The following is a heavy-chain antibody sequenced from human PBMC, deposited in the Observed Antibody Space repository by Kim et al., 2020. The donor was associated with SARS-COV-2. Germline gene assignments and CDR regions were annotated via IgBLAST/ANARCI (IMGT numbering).Heavy chain of an antibody. CDR1: GASLYSTNDY. V-gene: IGHV4-39*01. CDR3: ARLGVRRVSFRGEY. D-gene: IGHD3-10*01. Sequence: SETLSLTCTVSGASLYSTNDYWGWIRQPPGKGLEWIGSMFYDGTKYYNSSLNSRVSMSMDISKNQFFLRLASVTAADTSVYYCARLGVRRVSFRGEYWGQGRLVTVAS. CDR2: MFYDGTK. J-gene: IGHJ4*02.